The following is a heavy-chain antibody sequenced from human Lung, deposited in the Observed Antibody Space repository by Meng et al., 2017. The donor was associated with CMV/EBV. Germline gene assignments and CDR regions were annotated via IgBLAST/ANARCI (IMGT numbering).Heavy chain of an antibody. J-gene: IGHJ6*02. CDR1: GFTFSDYY. CDR2: ISSSGSTI. CDR3: ASLVVTTLYYYYGMDV. Sequence: SXAASGFTFSDYYMSWIRQAPGKGLEWVSYISSSGSTIYYADSVKGRFTISRDNAKNSLYLQMNSLRAEDTAVYYCASLVVTTLYYYYGMDVWGQGXTVTVSS. D-gene: IGHD4-23*01. V-gene: IGHV3-11*04.